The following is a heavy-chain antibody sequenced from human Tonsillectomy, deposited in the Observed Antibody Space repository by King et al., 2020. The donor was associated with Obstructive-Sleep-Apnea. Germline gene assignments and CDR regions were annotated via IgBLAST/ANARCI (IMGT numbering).Heavy chain of an antibody. Sequence: QLVQSGGNLVQPGGSLRLSCVASGFTFSAYWTSWVRQAPGKGLEWVASIKEDGNEKYYGDSVKGRFTISRDNAKNSLFLQMNSLRVEDTAMYYCARDLSQLRVVPGGTDYWGQGTLVTVSS. D-gene: IGHD2-8*02. V-gene: IGHV3-7*03. J-gene: IGHJ4*02. CDR3: ARDLSQLRVVPGGTDY. CDR1: GFTFSAYW. CDR2: IKEDGNEK.